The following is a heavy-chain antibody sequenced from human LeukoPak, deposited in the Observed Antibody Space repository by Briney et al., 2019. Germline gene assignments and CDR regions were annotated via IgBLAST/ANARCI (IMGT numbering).Heavy chain of an antibody. V-gene: IGHV1-18*01. CDR3: ARDLDGDHYWYFDL. D-gene: IGHD4-17*01. CDR1: GYTFTSYG. Sequence: GASVKVSCKASGYTFTSYGISWVRQAPGQGLEWMGWISAYNGNTNYAQKLQGRVTMTTDTSTSTAYMELRSLRSDDTAVYYCARDLDGDHYWYFDLWGRGTLVTVSS. CDR2: ISAYNGNT. J-gene: IGHJ2*01.